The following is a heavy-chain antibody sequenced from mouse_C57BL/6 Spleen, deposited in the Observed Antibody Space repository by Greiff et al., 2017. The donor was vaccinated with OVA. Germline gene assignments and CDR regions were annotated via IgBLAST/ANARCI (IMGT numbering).Heavy chain of an antibody. Sequence: QVTLKESGPGILQPSQTLSLTCSFSGFSLSTFGMGVGWIRQPSGKGLEWLAHICWDDDKYSHPALKSRLTISKDTSTNQVFLKIANVDTADTATYYCARIEGYGSSYGYFDYWGQGTTLTVSS. CDR2: ICWDDDK. CDR3: ARIEGYGSSYGYFDY. J-gene: IGHJ2*01. V-gene: IGHV8-8*01. D-gene: IGHD1-1*01. CDR1: GFSLSTFGMG.